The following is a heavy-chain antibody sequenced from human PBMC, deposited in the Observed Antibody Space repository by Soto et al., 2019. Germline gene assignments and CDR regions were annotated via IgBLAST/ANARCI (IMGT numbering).Heavy chain of an antibody. Sequence: PSETLSLTCTVSGGSISRYYWSWIRQPPGKGLEWIGYLYNAGSTIYNPSLKSRVTISVDMSQNQFSLNLNYVTAADTAVYYCARALGYSYGHLPIDYWGQGTLVTVSS. CDR3: ARALGYSYGHLPIDY. V-gene: IGHV4-59*01. J-gene: IGHJ4*02. D-gene: IGHD5-18*01. CDR1: GGSISRYY. CDR2: LYNAGST.